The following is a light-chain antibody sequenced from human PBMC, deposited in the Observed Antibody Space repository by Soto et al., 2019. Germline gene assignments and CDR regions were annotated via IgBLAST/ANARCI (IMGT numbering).Light chain of an antibody. V-gene: IGLV2-23*02. CDR2: EVS. CDR3: CSYAGSATYV. CDR1: SSDVGYDNY. Sequence: QSVLTQPASVSGSPGQSITISCTGTSSDVGYDNYVSWFQQHPGKAPKLMIYEVSRRPSGVSNRFSGSKSANTASLTISGLQAEDEADYYCCSYAGSATYVFGTGTKLTVL. J-gene: IGLJ1*01.